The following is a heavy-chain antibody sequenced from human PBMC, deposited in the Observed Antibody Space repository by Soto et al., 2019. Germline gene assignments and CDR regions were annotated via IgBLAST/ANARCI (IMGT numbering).Heavy chain of an antibody. D-gene: IGHD1-20*01. J-gene: IGHJ6*02. CDR3: ARYKSNYYYGMDV. V-gene: IGHV4-59*01. Sequence: SETLSLTCTVSGGFIISYYWSWIRQPPGKGLEWIGYIYYSGITNYNPSLKSRVTISVDTSKNQFSLKLSSVTAADTAVYYCARYKSNYYYGMDVWGQGTTVTVSS. CDR2: IYYSGIT. CDR1: GGFIISYY.